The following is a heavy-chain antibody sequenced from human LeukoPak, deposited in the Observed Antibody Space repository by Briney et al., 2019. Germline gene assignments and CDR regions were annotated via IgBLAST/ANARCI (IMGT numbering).Heavy chain of an antibody. J-gene: IGHJ4*02. CDR3: ARAYCSGGSCYLTRFDY. CDR2: MSSSSSNI. Sequence: GGSLRLSCAASGFTFSSYSMNWVRQAPGKGLEWVSSMSSSSSNIYYADSVKGRFTISRDSAKNSLYLQMNSLRAEDTAVYYCARAYCSGGSCYLTRFDYWGQGTLVTVSS. CDR1: GFTFSSYS. V-gene: IGHV3-21*01. D-gene: IGHD2-15*01.